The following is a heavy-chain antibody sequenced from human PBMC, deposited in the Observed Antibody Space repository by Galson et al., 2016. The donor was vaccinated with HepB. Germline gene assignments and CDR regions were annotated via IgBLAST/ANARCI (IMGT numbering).Heavy chain of an antibody. V-gene: IGHV3-30*03. D-gene: IGHD2/OR15-2a*01. CDR3: ARRHEYCPPVGCSVDY. J-gene: IGHJ4*02. Sequence: SLRLSCAASGFTFDTYAMNWVRQAPGKGLEWVAADSMDGRRKFYADSVRGRFTISRDNSNNMLFLQMSSLTEDDTAVYYCARRHEYCPPVGCSVDYWGQGTLVSVSS. CDR1: GFTFDTYA. CDR2: DSMDGRRK.